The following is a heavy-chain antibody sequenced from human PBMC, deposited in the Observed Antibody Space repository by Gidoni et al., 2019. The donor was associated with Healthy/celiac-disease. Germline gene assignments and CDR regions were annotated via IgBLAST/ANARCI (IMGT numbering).Heavy chain of an antibody. CDR1: GGAISSGGYY. J-gene: IGHJ3*02. Sequence: QVQLQESGPGLVKPSQTLSLTCTVSGGAISSGGYYWSWIRQHPGKGLEWIWFIYYSGSPSYTPSLKSRVTISVDTSKNQFSLKLSSVTAADTAVYYCARAVDTAMDDAFDIWGQGTMVTVSS. V-gene: IGHV4-31*03. CDR2: IYYSGSP. D-gene: IGHD5-18*01. CDR3: ARAVDTAMDDAFDI.